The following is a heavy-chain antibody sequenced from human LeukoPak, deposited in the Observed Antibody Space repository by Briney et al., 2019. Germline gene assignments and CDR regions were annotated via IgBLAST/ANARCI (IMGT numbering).Heavy chain of an antibody. CDR3: ARDHYGYYDSSGYYYRTFDAFDI. V-gene: IGHV4-38-2*02. D-gene: IGHD3-22*01. CDR2: IYHSGST. J-gene: IGHJ3*02. Sequence: PSETLSLTCTVSGYSISSGYYWGWIRQPPGKGLEWIGSIYHSGSTYYNPSLKSRVTISVDTSKNQFSLKLSSVTAADTAVYYCARDHYGYYDSSGYYYRTFDAFDIWGQGTMVTVSS. CDR1: GYSISSGYY.